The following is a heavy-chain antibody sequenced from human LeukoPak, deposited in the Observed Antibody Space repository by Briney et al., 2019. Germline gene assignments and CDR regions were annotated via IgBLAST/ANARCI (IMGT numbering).Heavy chain of an antibody. CDR3: ARVLSRRSSGVDS. J-gene: IGHJ4*02. Sequence: GGSLRLSCAASGFTFSSYAMSWVRQAPGKGLEWVSAISGSGGSTYYADSVKGRFTISRDNSKNTLYLQMNSLRADDTAKYYCARVLSRRSSGVDSWGQGTLVTVS. CDR2: ISGSGGST. V-gene: IGHV3-23*01. D-gene: IGHD3-10*01. CDR1: GFTFSSYA.